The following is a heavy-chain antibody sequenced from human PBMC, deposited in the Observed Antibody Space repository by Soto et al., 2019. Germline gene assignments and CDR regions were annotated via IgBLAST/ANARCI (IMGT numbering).Heavy chain of an antibody. CDR1: GFTFSSYG. Sequence: GGSLRLSCAASGFTFSSYGMHWVRQAPGKGLEWVAVISYDGSNKYYADSVKGRFTISRDNSKNTLYLQMNSLRAEDTAVYYCAKDESSSSWSENWFDPWGQGTLVTVSS. CDR2: ISYDGSNK. CDR3: AKDESSSSWSENWFDP. J-gene: IGHJ5*02. V-gene: IGHV3-30*18. D-gene: IGHD6-13*01.